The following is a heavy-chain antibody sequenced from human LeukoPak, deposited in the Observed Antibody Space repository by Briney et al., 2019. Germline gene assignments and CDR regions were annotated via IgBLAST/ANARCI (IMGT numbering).Heavy chain of an antibody. CDR3: ARERGRD. CDR1: GFSDSTIF. Sequence: GSLRLSCEASGFSDSTIFMGWVRQAPGKGLEWVSIIHIGVTTHYADSVKGRFTISRDNFKNTLYLQMNRLRVEDTAVYYSARERGRDWGQGTLVTVSS. J-gene: IGHJ4*02. V-gene: IGHV3-53*01. D-gene: IGHD1-1*01. CDR2: IHIGVTT.